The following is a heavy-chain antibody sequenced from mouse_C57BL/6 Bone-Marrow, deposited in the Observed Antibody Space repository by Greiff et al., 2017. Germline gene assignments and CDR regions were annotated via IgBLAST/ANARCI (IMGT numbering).Heavy chain of an antibody. CDR2: ILPGSGST. Sequence: QVQLQQSGAELMKPGASVKLSCKATGYTFTGYWIEWVKQRPGHGLEWIGEILPGSGSTNYNEKFKGKATLTADTSSNTSYRQLSSLTTEDSAIXYCEKEERGRLLFDYWGQGTTLTVAS. CDR1: GYTFTGYW. D-gene: IGHD3-3*01. J-gene: IGHJ2*01. CDR3: EKEERGRLLFDY. V-gene: IGHV1-9*01.